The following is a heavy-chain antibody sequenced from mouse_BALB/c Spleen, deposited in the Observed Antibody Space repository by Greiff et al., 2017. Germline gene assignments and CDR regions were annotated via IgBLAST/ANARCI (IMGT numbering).Heavy chain of an antibody. CDR1: GYTFTSYT. J-gene: IGHJ4*01. CDR2: INPSSGYT. V-gene: IGHV1-4*02. Sequence: QVQLQQSAAELARPGASVKMSCKASGYTFTSYTMHWVKQRPGQGLEWIGYINPSSGYTEYNQKFKDKTTLTADKSSSTAYMQLSSLTSEDSAVYYCARPPLITTNAMDYWGQGTSVTVSS. D-gene: IGHD1-1*01. CDR3: ARPPLITTNAMDY.